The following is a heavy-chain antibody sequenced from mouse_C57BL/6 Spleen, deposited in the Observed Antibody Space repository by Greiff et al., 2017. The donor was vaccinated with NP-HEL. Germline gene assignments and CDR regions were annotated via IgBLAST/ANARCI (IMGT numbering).Heavy chain of an antibody. CDR2: ISYDGSN. CDR3: ARDRDYYGSSGFDY. D-gene: IGHD1-1*01. V-gene: IGHV3-6*01. CDR1: GYSITSGYY. J-gene: IGHJ2*01. Sequence: EVKLLESGPGLVKPSQSLSLTCSVTGYSITSGYYWNWIRQFPGNKLEWMGYISYDGSNNYNPSLKNRISITRDTSKNQFFLKLNSVTTEDTATYYCARDRDYYGSSGFDYWGQGTTLTVSS.